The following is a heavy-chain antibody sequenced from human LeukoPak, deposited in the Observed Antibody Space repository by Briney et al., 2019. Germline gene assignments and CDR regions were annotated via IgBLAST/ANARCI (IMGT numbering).Heavy chain of an antibody. CDR2: INGDGSTT. CDR3: ARGGGYFYVSLQN. Sequence: GGSLRLSCAASGLTFSTHWMHWVRHAPGKELVWVSRINGDGSTTNYADSVKGRFTISRDNAKNTLYLQMNSLTAEDTAVYYCARGGGYFYVSLQNWGQGTLVTVSS. CDR1: GLTFSTHW. D-gene: IGHD5-18*01. J-gene: IGHJ1*01. V-gene: IGHV3-74*01.